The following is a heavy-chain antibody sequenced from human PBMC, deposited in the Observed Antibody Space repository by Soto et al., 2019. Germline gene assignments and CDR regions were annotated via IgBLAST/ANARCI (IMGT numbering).Heavy chain of an antibody. CDR2: VKRDGSEK. D-gene: IGHD2-2*01. Sequence: GGSLRLSCAASGFSISDYWMSWVRQAPGKGLEWVANVKRDGSEKYYVDSVKGRFTISRDNAKNSLYLQMNSLRADDTAVYYCARDRDLAVPAAVIYFDSWGQGTLVTVSS. V-gene: IGHV3-7*01. J-gene: IGHJ4*02. CDR3: ARDRDLAVPAAVIYFDS. CDR1: GFSISDYW.